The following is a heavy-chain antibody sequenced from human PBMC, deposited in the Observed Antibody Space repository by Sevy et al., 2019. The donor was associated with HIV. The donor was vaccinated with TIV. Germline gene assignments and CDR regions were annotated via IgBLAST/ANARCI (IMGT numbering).Heavy chain of an antibody. D-gene: IGHD3-16*01. J-gene: IGHJ4*02. CDR1: GFTFSDYY. CDR3: VGRPYSSAYSWSYHFDY. Sequence: GGSLRLSCSASGFTFSDYYMSWIRQAPGKGLEWISYISGSSSAIVYADSVKGRFAISRNNAKNSLYLHMDNLRAEDTAVYFCVGRPYSSAYSWSYHFDYWGQGTLVTVSS. CDR2: ISGSSSAI. V-gene: IGHV3-11*01.